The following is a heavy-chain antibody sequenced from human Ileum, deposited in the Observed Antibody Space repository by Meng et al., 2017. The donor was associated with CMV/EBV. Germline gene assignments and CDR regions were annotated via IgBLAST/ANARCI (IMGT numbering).Heavy chain of an antibody. V-gene: IGHV7-4-1*02. CDR3: ARDGLSGRYFDY. CDR2: IDTNTGNP. Sequence: SCKTSGYTFTSNNIMWVRQAPGQGPEWMGWIDTNTGNPTYAQGFTGRFVFSLDTSVKTAYLQISSLKAEDTAVYYCARDGLSGRYFDYWGQGTPVTVSS. D-gene: IGHD1-26*01. J-gene: IGHJ4*02. CDR1: GYTFTSNN.